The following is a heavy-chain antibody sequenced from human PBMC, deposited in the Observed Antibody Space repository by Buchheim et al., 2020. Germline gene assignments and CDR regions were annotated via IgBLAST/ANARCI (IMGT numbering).Heavy chain of an antibody. D-gene: IGHD6-19*01. V-gene: IGHV4-39*07. CDR3: ARDYSVAGHLFDY. CDR2: IDYSGST. CDR1: GGPISGCTYY. Sequence: QLQLQESGPRLVKPSGTLSLTCTVSGGPISGCTYYWGWIRQPPGKGLEWIGSIDYSGSTYYNPSLKSRVTISVDQSKNQVSLKMRSVTAADTAAYYCARDYSVAGHLFDYWGQGTL. J-gene: IGHJ4*02.